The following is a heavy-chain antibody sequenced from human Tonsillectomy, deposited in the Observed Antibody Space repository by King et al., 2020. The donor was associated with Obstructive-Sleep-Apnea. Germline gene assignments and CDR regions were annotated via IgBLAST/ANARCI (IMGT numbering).Heavy chain of an antibody. D-gene: IGHD1-26*01. CDR2: IDWDDDK. V-gene: IGHV2-70*01. CDR3: ARSIIVGGTTSPFDY. Sequence: TLKESGPALVKPTQTLTLTCTFSGFSLSTSGMCVSWIRQPPGKALEWLALIDWDDDKFYSTSLKTRLTISKDSSKNQVVLTMTNLDPVDTATFYCARSIIVGGTTSPFDYWGQGTLAT. CDR1: GFSLSTSGMC. J-gene: IGHJ4*02.